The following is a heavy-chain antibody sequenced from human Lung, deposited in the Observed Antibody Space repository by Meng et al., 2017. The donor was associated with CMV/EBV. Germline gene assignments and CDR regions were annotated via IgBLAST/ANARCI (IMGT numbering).Heavy chain of an antibody. CDR1: GFTFSTYW. Sequence: ESLKISCAASGFTFSTYWMSWVRQAPGRGLEWVANINQGGSEKYYVASVMGRFTVSRDNAKNSLYLQMNSLRAEDTAIYYCATSSSGCFDNWGQGALVTVSS. J-gene: IGHJ4*02. D-gene: IGHD3-22*01. V-gene: IGHV3-7*01. CDR2: INQGGSEK. CDR3: ATSSSGCFDN.